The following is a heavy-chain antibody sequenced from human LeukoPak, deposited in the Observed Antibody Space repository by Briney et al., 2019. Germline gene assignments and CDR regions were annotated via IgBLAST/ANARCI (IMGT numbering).Heavy chain of an antibody. CDR2: IYYSGST. D-gene: IGHD3-10*01. CDR1: GGSISSYY. V-gene: IGHV4-59*01. CDR3: ARTAKYYYGSETYYFFDY. Sequence: SETLSLTCTVSGGSISSYYWSWIRQPPGKGLELIGYIYYSGSTNYNSSLKSRVTISVDTSKNQFSLKLTSVTPADTAVYYCARTAKYYYGSETYYFFDYWGQGTLVTVSS. J-gene: IGHJ4*02.